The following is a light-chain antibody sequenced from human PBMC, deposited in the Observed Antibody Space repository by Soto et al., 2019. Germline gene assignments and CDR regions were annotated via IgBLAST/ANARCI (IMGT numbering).Light chain of an antibody. CDR1: QSVSTN. CDR2: GVS. CDR3: QEYDTSHL. J-gene: IGKJ3*01. V-gene: IGKV3-15*01. Sequence: EIVMTQSPATLSVSPGERATLFCRASQSVSTNLAWYQQRPDQAPRLLIYGVSARATGIPARFSGSGSGTDVTVIISSLQSEDFAIYYCQEYDTSHLFGPATKGDLK.